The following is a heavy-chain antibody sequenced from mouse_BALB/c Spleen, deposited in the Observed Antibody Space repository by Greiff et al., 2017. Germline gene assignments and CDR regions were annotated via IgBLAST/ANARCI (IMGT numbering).Heavy chain of an antibody. CDR1: GDSITSGY. V-gene: IGHV3-8*02. D-gene: IGHD2-1*01. J-gene: IGHJ4*01. CDR3: ARWGGNYDYAMDY. CDR2: ISYSGST. Sequence: EVQLVESGPSLVKPSQTLSLTCSVTGDSITSGYWNWIRKFPGNKLEYMGYISYSGSTYYNPSLKSRISITRDTSKNQYYLQLNSVTTEDTATYYCARWGGNYDYAMDYWGQGTSVTVSS.